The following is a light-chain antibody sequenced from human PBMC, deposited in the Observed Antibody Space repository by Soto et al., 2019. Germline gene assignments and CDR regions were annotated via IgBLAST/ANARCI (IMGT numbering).Light chain of an antibody. V-gene: IGKV3-11*01. Sequence: IVLTQSPGTLSLSPGERATVSCRSSQSVGNSLAWYQQKPGQAPRLLVYDASNRATGIPTRFSGSGSGTDFTLTISNLEPEDFAVYYCQQHISWPLTFGGGTKVDI. J-gene: IGKJ4*01. CDR1: QSVGNS. CDR3: QQHISWPLT. CDR2: DAS.